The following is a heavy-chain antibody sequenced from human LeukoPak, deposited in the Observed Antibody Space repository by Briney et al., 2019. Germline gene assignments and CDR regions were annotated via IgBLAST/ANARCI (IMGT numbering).Heavy chain of an antibody. V-gene: IGHV3-53*01. CDR1: GFTVSSNY. J-gene: IGHJ6*03. Sequence: PGGSLRLSCAASGFTVSSNYMSWVRQAPGKGLEWVSVIYSGGSTYYADSVKGRFTISRDNSKNTLYLQMNSLRAEDTAVYYCARDRRDMGGQPLRYMDVWGKGTTVTVSS. D-gene: IGHD3-16*01. CDR3: ARDRRDMGGQPLRYMDV. CDR2: IYSGGST.